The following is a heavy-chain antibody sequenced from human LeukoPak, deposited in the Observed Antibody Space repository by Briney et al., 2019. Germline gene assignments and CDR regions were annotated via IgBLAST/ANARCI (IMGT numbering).Heavy chain of an antibody. CDR3: TKGRGSRVDTSSDS. CDR2: ISGSGGST. Sequence: GGSLRLSCAASGLSFRSYAMTWVRQGPGKGLEWVSSISGSGGSTYYTDSVKGRFNISRDNSNNTAYLQMNSLRAEDTAVYFCTKGRGSRVDTSSDSWGQGTLVTVSS. D-gene: IGHD5-18*01. V-gene: IGHV3-23*01. J-gene: IGHJ4*02. CDR1: GLSFRSYA.